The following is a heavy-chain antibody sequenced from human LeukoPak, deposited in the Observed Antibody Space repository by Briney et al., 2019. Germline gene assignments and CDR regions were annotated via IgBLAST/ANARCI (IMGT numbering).Heavy chain of an antibody. Sequence: PGGSLRLSCAASGFTFSSYWMSWVRQAPGKGLEWVANIKQDGSEKYYVDSVKGRFTISRDNAKNSLYLQMNSLRAEDTAVYYCARRHSSSWSDAFGIWGQGTMVTVSS. CDR2: IKQDGSEK. D-gene: IGHD6-13*01. V-gene: IGHV3-7*01. CDR3: ARRHSSSWSDAFGI. CDR1: GFTFSSYW. J-gene: IGHJ3*02.